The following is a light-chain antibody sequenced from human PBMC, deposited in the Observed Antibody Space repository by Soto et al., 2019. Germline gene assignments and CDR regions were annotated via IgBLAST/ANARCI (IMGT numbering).Light chain of an antibody. CDR2: AAS. V-gene: IGKV1-39*01. CDR1: QSISTY. CDR3: QQYNTYSKT. J-gene: IGKJ1*01. Sequence: DIQMTQSPSSLSASVGDRVTITCRASQSISTYLNWYQQKPGKAPKLLMHAASSLDRGVPSRFSGSGSGTEFTLTISSLQPDDSASYYCQQYNTYSKTFGQGTKVDIK.